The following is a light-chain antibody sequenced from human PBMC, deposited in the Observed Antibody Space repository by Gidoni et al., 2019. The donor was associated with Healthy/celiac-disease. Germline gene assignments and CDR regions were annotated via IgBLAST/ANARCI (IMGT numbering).Light chain of an antibody. CDR3: QQSYSTPYT. V-gene: IGKV1-39*01. Sequence: DIQMTQSPSSLSASVGDRVTITCRASHSISSYLNWYQKKPVKAPKLLISAASRLQSGVPSRFSGSGSGTDFTLTISSLQPEDFATYYCQQSYSTPYTFGQGTKLEIK. CDR2: AAS. J-gene: IGKJ2*01. CDR1: HSISSY.